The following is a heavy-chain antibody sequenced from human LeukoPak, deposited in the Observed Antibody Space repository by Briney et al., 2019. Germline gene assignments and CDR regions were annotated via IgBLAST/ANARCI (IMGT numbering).Heavy chain of an antibody. J-gene: IGHJ4*02. D-gene: IGHD6-19*01. CDR2: INAGNGNT. CDR3: ASMLEYSSGWYYFDY. Sequence: ASVKVSCKASGYTFTSYAMHWVRQAPGQWLEWMGWINAGNGNTKYSQKFQGRVTITRDTSASTAYMELSSLRSEDTAVYYCASMLEYSSGWYYFDYWGQGTLVTVSS. V-gene: IGHV1-3*01. CDR1: GYTFTSYA.